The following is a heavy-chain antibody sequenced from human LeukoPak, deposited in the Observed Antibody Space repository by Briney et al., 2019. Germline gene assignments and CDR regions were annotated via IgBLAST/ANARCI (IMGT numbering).Heavy chain of an antibody. Sequence: SETLSLTCTVSGGSISDYYWSWIRQPPGKGLEWIAYIYYTGSPTYNPSLKSRVTISVDTSENQFSLKLNSVTAADTAVYYCARLTTTGTTLLDYWGQGTLVTVSS. J-gene: IGHJ4*02. V-gene: IGHV4-59*01. CDR3: ARLTTTGTTLLDY. D-gene: IGHD1-1*01. CDR2: IYYTGSP. CDR1: GGSISDYY.